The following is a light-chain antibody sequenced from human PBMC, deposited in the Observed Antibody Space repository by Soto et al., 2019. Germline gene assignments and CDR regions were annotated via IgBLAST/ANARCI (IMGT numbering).Light chain of an antibody. J-gene: IGLJ1*01. CDR1: SSDVGAYSF. Sequence: QSVLTQPASVSGSPGQSITISCTGASSDVGAYSFVSWHQQHPGKAPKLMIYNVYDRPSGISYRFSGSKSGNTASLTISGLQGEDEADYYCSAYTVSRTYVFGTGTKVTVL. V-gene: IGLV2-14*03. CDR3: SAYTVSRTYV. CDR2: NVY.